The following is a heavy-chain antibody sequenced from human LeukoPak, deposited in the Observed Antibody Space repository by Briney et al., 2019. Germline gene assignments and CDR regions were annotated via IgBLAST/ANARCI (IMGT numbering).Heavy chain of an antibody. CDR2: INHSGST. CDR1: GDSISSNSYY. J-gene: IGHJ4*02. V-gene: IGHV4-39*07. CDR3: ARGLAPEIVVVPAAMGDY. Sequence: SETLSLTCTVFGDSISSNSYYWAWIRQPPGKGLEWIGEINHSGSTNYNPSLKSRVTISVDTSKNQFSLKLSSVTAADTAVYYCARGLAPEIVVVPAAMGDYWGQGTLVTVSS. D-gene: IGHD2-2*01.